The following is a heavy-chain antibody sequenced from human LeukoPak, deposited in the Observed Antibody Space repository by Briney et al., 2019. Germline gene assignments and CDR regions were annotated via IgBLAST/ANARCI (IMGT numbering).Heavy chain of an antibody. CDR2: ISYGGST. D-gene: IGHD2-8*01. J-gene: IGHJ4*02. Sequence: PSETLSLTCTVSGGSISSSSYYWVWIRQPPGKGLEWIGSISYGGSTYYNPSLMSRVTISGDTSKNQFSLKLSSVTAADTAVYYCGRATSNFFDYWGQGILVTVSS. CDR1: GGSISSSSYY. V-gene: IGHV4-39*07. CDR3: GRATSNFFDY.